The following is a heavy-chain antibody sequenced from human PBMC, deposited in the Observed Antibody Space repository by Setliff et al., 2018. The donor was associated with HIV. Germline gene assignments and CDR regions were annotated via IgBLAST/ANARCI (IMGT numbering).Heavy chain of an antibody. J-gene: IGHJ6*02. CDR1: GGSISSYY. Sequence: SETLSLTCTVSGGSISSYYWSWIRQPPGKGLEWIGYIYYSGSTNYNPSLKSRVTISVDTSKNQFSLKLSSVTAADTAVYYCARELYKNPYGMDVWGQGTTVTVSS. CDR3: ARELYKNPYGMDV. V-gene: IGHV4-59*01. CDR2: IYYSGST. D-gene: IGHD1-1*01.